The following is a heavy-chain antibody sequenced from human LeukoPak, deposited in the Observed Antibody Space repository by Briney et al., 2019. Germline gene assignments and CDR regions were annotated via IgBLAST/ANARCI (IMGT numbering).Heavy chain of an antibody. D-gene: IGHD2-15*01. Sequence: ASVKVSCKTFGYSFANYGISRVRQAPGQGLEWMAWISPYNGDGIAAQRFQGRLSMTTDPSTSTAYMELRSLRSDDTAVYYCARDLVRPSCATDRCYTLAFWGQGTQITVSS. CDR1: GYSFANYG. V-gene: IGHV1-18*01. CDR2: ISPYNGDG. CDR3: ARDLVRPSCATDRCYTLAF. J-gene: IGHJ4*02.